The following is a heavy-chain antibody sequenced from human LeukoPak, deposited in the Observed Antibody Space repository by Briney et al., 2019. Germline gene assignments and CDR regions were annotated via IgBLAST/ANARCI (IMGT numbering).Heavy chain of an antibody. V-gene: IGHV1-18*01. CDR1: GYTFTSYG. Sequence: ASVKVSCKASGYTFTSYGISWVRQAPGQGLEWMGWISAYNGNTNYAQKLQGRVTMTIDTSTSTAYMELRSLRSDDTAVYYCARGPRIMITFGEVIALPTYYYYGMDVWGQGTTVTVPS. J-gene: IGHJ6*02. CDR2: ISAYNGNT. CDR3: ARGPRIMITFGEVIALPTYYYYGMDV. D-gene: IGHD3-16*02.